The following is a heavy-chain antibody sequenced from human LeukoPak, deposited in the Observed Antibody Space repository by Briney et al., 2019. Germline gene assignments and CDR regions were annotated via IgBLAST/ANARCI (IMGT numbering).Heavy chain of an antibody. Sequence: ASVKVSCKASGYTFTSYGISWVRQAPGQGLEWMGWISAYNGNTNYAQKLRGGVTMTTDTSTSTAYMELRSLRSDDTAVYYCARVVTSGWLGEGYYYYMDVWGKGTTVTISS. CDR2: ISAYNGNT. V-gene: IGHV1-18*01. D-gene: IGHD6-19*01. CDR3: ARVVTSGWLGEGYYYYMDV. CDR1: GYTFTSYG. J-gene: IGHJ6*03.